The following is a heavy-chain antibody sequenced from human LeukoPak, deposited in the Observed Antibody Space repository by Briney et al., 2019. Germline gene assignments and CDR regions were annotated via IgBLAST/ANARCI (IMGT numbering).Heavy chain of an antibody. Sequence: ASVKVSCKASGYTFTSYGISWVRQAPGQGLEWMGWLSAYNGNTNYAQKLQGRVTMTTDTSTSTAYMELRSLRSDDTAVYYCARHDISSGYYLGGPNWFDPWGHGTLVTVSS. CDR1: GYTFTSYG. V-gene: IGHV1-18*01. CDR3: ARHDISSGYYLGGPNWFDP. D-gene: IGHD3-22*01. CDR2: LSAYNGNT. J-gene: IGHJ5*02.